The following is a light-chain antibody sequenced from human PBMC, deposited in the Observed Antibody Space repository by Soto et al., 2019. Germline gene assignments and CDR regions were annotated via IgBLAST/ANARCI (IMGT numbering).Light chain of an antibody. J-gene: IGKJ1*01. CDR2: GAS. CDR1: QSISSNY. Sequence: EIVMTQSPATLSLSPGERAPLSCRASQSISSNYLAWYQQKPGQAPRLLIYGASSRATGIPDRFSGSGSATDFTLTISSLEPEDFAVYYCQQYGSSPRTFGQGTKVDNK. V-gene: IGKV3-20*01. CDR3: QQYGSSPRT.